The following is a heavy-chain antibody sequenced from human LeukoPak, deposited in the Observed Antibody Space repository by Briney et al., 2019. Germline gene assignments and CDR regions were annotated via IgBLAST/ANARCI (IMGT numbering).Heavy chain of an antibody. CDR3: ASVSWFGELLSNWFDP. Sequence: ASVTVSFTASGGTFSIYAISGVRQAPGQGREGMGGIIPIFGTANYAQKFQGRVTITADESTSTAYMELSSLRSEDTAVYYCASVSWFGELLSNWFDPWGQGTLVTVSS. CDR1: GGTFSIYA. CDR2: IIPIFGTA. J-gene: IGHJ5*02. V-gene: IGHV1-69*01. D-gene: IGHD3-10*01.